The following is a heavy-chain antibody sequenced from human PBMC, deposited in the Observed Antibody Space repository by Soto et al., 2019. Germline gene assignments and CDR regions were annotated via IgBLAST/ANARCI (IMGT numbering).Heavy chain of an antibody. V-gene: IGHV3-30*18. CDR2: ISYDGDNK. Sequence: GSLRLSCAASGFTFSSYGMHWVRQAPGKGLEWVAVISYDGDNKSYGDSVKGRFTISRDNSKNTLYLQMNTLRAEDTALYYCAKSQKGKSAAPIVVVVAATLSIDYWGQGTLVTVSS. CDR3: AKSQKGKSAAPIVVVVAATLSIDY. CDR1: GFTFSSYG. J-gene: IGHJ4*02. D-gene: IGHD2-15*01.